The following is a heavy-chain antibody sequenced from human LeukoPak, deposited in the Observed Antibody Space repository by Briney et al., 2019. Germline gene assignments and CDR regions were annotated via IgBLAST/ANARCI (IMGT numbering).Heavy chain of an antibody. CDR1: GYTFTSYG. Sequence: ASVKVSCKASGYTFTSYGISWVRQAPGQGLEWMGWISAYNGNTNYAQKFQGRVTMTRDTSISTAYMELSRLRSDDTAVYYCARTTYYYDSSGLFDYWGQGTLVTVSS. J-gene: IGHJ4*02. CDR3: ARTTYYYDSSGLFDY. V-gene: IGHV1-18*01. CDR2: ISAYNGNT. D-gene: IGHD3-22*01.